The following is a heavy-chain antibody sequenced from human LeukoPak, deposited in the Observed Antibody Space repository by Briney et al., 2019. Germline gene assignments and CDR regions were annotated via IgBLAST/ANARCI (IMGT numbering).Heavy chain of an antibody. Sequence: GGSLRLSCAASAFSLSAYNMNWVRQAPGKGLEWVSYISSSSSTIYYADSVKGRFTISRDNAKNSLYLQMNSLRAEDTAVYYCARHSVRGVMHWGQGTLVTVSS. V-gene: IGHV3-48*04. J-gene: IGHJ4*02. CDR1: AFSLSAYN. CDR2: ISSSSSTI. D-gene: IGHD3-10*01. CDR3: ARHSVRGVMH.